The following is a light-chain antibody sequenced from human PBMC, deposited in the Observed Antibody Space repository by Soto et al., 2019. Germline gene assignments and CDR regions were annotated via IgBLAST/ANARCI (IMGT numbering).Light chain of an antibody. CDR1: QIIRSTF. Sequence: DIVLTQSPGTLSLSPGERATLSCRASQIIRSTFLAWYQQKPGQAPRLLIHGVSNRATGIPDRFSGSGSGTDFTLSISRLEPEDFAVYYCQQYDGSPETFGQGTKVEIK. CDR2: GVS. CDR3: QQYDGSPET. V-gene: IGKV3-20*01. J-gene: IGKJ1*01.